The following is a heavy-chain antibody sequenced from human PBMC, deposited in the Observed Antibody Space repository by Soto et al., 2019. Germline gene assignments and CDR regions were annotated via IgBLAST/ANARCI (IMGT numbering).Heavy chain of an antibody. V-gene: IGHV3-48*01. CDR1: GFTFSSYS. J-gene: IGHJ5*02. CDR3: ARREYSGYDA. D-gene: IGHD5-12*01. CDR2: ISSSSSTI. Sequence: EVQLVESGGGLVQPGGSLRLSCAASGFTFSSYSMNWVRQAPGKGLEWVSYISSSSSTIYYADSVKGRFTISRDNAKNSLYLQMNSLRAEDTAVYYCARREYSGYDAWGQGTLVTVFS.